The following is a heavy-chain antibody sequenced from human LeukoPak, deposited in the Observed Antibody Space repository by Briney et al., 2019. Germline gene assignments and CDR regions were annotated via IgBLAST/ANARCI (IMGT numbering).Heavy chain of an antibody. J-gene: IGHJ6*02. CDR2: INSDGSST. Sequence: PGGSLRLSCAASGFTFSSYWVHWVRHVPGKGLVWVSRINSDGSSTSSADSVKGRFTISRDNAKNTLYLQMNSLRAEDTAMYYCARMRVVAGTIGYGMDVWGQGTTVTVS. CDR3: ARMRVVAGTIGYGMDV. V-gene: IGHV3-74*01. CDR1: GFTFSSYW. D-gene: IGHD6-19*01.